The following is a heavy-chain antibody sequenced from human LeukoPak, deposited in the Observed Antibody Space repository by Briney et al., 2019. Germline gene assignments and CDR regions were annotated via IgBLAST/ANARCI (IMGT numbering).Heavy chain of an antibody. J-gene: IGHJ4*02. CDR1: GYSFTSNG. CDR3: ARDVVGATCGFDY. CDR2: IGADSANT. V-gene: IGHV1-18*01. Sequence: ASVKVSCKASGYSFTSNGISWLRQAPGQGLEWMGWIGADSANTKYAQKLQGRVTMTADTSTTTVCMELRSLRSDDTAVYYCARDVVGATCGFDYWGQGTLVTVSS. D-gene: IGHD1-26*01.